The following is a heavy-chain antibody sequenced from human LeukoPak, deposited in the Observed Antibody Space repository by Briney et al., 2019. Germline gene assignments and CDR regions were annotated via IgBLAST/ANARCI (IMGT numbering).Heavy chain of an antibody. CDR3: AKGDFYGSGRDYYYYMDV. CDR1: GFTFSRYG. J-gene: IGHJ6*03. Sequence: GTLRLSCAASGFTFSRYGMSWVRQAPGKGLEWVSAISGSGGRTYYADSVKGRFTISRDNSKNTLYLQMNSLRAEDTAVYNCAKGDFYGSGRDYYYYMDVWGKGTTVTISS. D-gene: IGHD3-10*01. CDR2: ISGSGGRT. V-gene: IGHV3-23*01.